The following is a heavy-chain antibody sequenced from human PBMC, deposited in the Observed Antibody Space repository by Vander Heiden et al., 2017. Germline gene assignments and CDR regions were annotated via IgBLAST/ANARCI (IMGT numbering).Heavy chain of an antibody. V-gene: IGHV4-59*01. J-gene: IGHJ4*02. CDR2: IYYSGGT. CDR3: ARGGATDLDY. CDR1: VGPIGCYY. Sequence: QVQLPESGPGLVKPSETLSLTCTVSVGPIGCYYWTWIRQPPGKGLEWIGYIYYSGGTNYNPSLKSRVTISVDTSKNQFSLKLSSVTAADTAGYYCARGGATDLDYWGQGTLVTVSS. D-gene: IGHD1-26*01.